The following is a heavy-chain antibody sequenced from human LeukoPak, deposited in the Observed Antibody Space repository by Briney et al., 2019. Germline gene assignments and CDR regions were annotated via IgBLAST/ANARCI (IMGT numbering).Heavy chain of an antibody. V-gene: IGHV4-30-2*01. CDR3: ARNSDLVVEDAFDI. J-gene: IGHJ3*02. CDR1: GGSISSGGYY. D-gene: IGHD2-2*01. CDR2: IYHSGST. Sequence: PSETLSLTCTVSGGSISSGGYYWSWIRQPPGKGLEWIGYIYHSGSTYYNPSLKSRVTISVDRSKNQFSLKLSSVTAADTAVYYCARNSDLVVEDAFDIWGQGTMVTVSS.